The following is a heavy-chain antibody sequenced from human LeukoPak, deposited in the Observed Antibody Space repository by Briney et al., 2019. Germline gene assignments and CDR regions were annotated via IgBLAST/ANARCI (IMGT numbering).Heavy chain of an antibody. CDR2: IYSSGSSGIT. Sequence: SETLSLTCTVSGGSLSGSYWSWIRQPPGKQLEWIGYIYSSGSSGITTYNPSLQSRVIISQDTSKNDFSLKLTSVTAAGAAVYYCARLAARRGYYYSGMDVWGQGTTVTVSS. J-gene: IGHJ6*02. CDR1: GGSLSGSY. V-gene: IGHV4-59*01. CDR3: ARLAARRGYYYSGMDV. D-gene: IGHD3-10*01.